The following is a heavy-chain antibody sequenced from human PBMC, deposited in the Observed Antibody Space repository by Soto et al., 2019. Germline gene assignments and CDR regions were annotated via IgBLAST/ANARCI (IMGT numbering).Heavy chain of an antibody. D-gene: IGHD1-26*01. CDR3: ASDLGAYAFDI. V-gene: IGHV3-64*01. CDR1: GFTFSSYA. CDR2: ISSNGGST. J-gene: IGHJ3*02. Sequence: EVQLVESGGGLVQPGGSLRLSCAASGFTFSSYAMHWVRQAPGKGLEYVSAISSNGGSTDYANSVKGRFTISRDNSKNTLYLQMGSLRAADMAVFFFASDLGAYAFDIWGQGTMVTVSS.